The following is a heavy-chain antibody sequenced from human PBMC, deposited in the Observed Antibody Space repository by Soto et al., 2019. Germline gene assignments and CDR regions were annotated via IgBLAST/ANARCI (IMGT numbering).Heavy chain of an antibody. V-gene: IGHV1-69*13. CDR1: GGTFSSYS. CDR2: IIPIFGTA. D-gene: IGHD2-8*01. Sequence: GASVKVSCKASGGTFSSYSISWGRQAPGQGLEWMGGIIPIFGTANYARKFQGRGTITADESTSTAYMELSSLRSEDTAVYYCAGGGVYYYYYYGMDVWGQGTTVTVS. J-gene: IGHJ6*02. CDR3: AGGGVYYYYYYGMDV.